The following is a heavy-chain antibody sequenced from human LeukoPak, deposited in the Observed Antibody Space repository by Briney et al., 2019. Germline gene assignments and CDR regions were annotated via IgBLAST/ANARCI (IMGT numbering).Heavy chain of an antibody. V-gene: IGHV3-30*02. CDR2: IRYDGSNK. J-gene: IGHJ4*02. Sequence: SGGSLRLSSAAPGFTFSSYAMHWVRQAPGKGLEWVAFIRYDGSNKYYEDSVKGRFIISRDNSKNTLYLQMNRLRAEDTAVFYCAKVGPNTMVRGESPNFDYWGQGTLVTVSS. CDR1: GFTFSSYA. D-gene: IGHD3-10*01. CDR3: AKVGPNTMVRGESPNFDY.